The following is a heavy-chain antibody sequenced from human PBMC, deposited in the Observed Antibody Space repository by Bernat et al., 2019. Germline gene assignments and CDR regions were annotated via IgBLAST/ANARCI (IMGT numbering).Heavy chain of an antibody. V-gene: IGHV3-20*04. D-gene: IGHD1-1*01. CDR1: GFTFDDYG. CDR2: INWNGGST. CDR3: AREVSLQLERRAPHNWFDP. J-gene: IGHJ5*02. Sequence: EVQLVESGGGVVRPGGSLRLSCAASGFTFDDYGMSWVRQAPGKGLEWVSGINWNGGSTGYADSVKGRFTISRDNAKNSLYLQMNSLRAEDTAVYYCAREVSLQLERRAPHNWFDPWGQGTLVTVSS.